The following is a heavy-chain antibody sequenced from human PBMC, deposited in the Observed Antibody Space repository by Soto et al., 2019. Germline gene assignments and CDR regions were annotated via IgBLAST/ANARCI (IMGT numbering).Heavy chain of an antibody. J-gene: IGHJ4*02. CDR2: IYYGGST. V-gene: IGHV4-31*03. CDR3: PSHSSSRDGAFDY. CDR1: GGSISTGGYY. D-gene: IGHD6-13*01. Sequence: QVQLQESGPGLVKPSQTLSLTCTVSGGSISTGGYYWSWIRQHPGKVLEWIGYIYYGGSTYYNPCLKCRVNIPVDTSTNQFSLKLRYVTAAETAVYDCPSHSSSRDGAFDYWRQRTLVTVSS.